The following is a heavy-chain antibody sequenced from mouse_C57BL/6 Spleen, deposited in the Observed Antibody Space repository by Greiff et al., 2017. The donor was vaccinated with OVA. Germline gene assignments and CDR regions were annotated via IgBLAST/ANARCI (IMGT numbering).Heavy chain of an antibody. CDR2: INPSNGGT. CDR1: GYTFTSYW. D-gene: IGHD1-1*01. Sequence: VKLLQPGTELVKPGASVKLSCKASGYTFTSYWMHWVKQRPGQGLEWIGNINPSNGGTNYNEKFKSKATLTVDKSSSTAYMQLSSLTSEDSAVYYCAREGGGPPTFTTVGDWGQGTLVTVSA. J-gene: IGHJ3*01. CDR3: AREGGGPPTFTTVGD. V-gene: IGHV1-53*01.